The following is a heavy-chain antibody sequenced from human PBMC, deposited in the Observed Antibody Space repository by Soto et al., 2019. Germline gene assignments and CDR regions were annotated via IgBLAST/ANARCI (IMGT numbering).Heavy chain of an antibody. D-gene: IGHD5-12*01. Sequence: EVQLLESGGGLVQPGGSLRLSCVVSGITSRSHDMSWVRQAPGQGLEGVAGISGGGYTAYYPDSVRGRFTISRDNCKNTVSLQIDILRAAATAVYYCAKAQGVATIKSNFDDWGQGNLVTVSS. CDR1: GITSRSHD. V-gene: IGHV3-23*01. J-gene: IGHJ4*02. CDR3: AKAQGVATIKSNFDD. CDR2: ISGGGYTA.